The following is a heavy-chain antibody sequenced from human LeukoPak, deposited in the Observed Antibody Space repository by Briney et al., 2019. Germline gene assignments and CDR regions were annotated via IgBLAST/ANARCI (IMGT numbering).Heavy chain of an antibody. D-gene: IGHD2-8*01. Sequence: SETLSLTCTVSGGSISSYSWSWIRQPPGKRLQWIGYIYYSGNTNYNPSLKSRVTISVDTSKNQFSLKLSSVTAADTAVYYCARLYGNWFDPWGQGTLVTVSS. CDR3: ARLYGNWFDP. CDR1: GGSISSYS. CDR2: IYYSGNT. J-gene: IGHJ5*02. V-gene: IGHV4-59*01.